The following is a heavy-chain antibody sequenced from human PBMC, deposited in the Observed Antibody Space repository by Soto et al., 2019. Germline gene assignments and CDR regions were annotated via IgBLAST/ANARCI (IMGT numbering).Heavy chain of an antibody. CDR2: INHNGST. V-gene: IGHV4-34*04. Sequence: SETLSLTCAVYGGSFSSYYYFWIRNPPGKGLERIGEINHNGSTSNNPSLKSRGTISVATYKNQIYLKLNSVTAAATAVYYCERESGWTEPDYWGQGTLVTVSS. CDR1: GGSFSSYY. CDR3: ERESGWTEPDY. J-gene: IGHJ4*02. D-gene: IGHD6-19*01.